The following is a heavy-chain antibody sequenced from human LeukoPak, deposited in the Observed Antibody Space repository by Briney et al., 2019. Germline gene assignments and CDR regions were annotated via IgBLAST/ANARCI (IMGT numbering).Heavy chain of an antibody. D-gene: IGHD2-8*01. Sequence: GSQRLSCAASGFTFSSDSMNWDRQPPGKGLEWIGSIYYSGSTYYNPSLKSRVTIFVDMSKNQFSLKLSSVTAADTAVYYCARLYDGKRPPDYWGQGTLVTVSS. V-gene: IGHV4-39*01. CDR3: ARLYDGKRPPDY. CDR1: GFTFSSDSMN. J-gene: IGHJ4*02. CDR2: IYYSGST.